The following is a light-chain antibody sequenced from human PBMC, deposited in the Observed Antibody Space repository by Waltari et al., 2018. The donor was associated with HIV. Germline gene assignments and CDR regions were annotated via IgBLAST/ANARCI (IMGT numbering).Light chain of an antibody. V-gene: IGKV3-20*01. Sequence: ETVLTQSPGTLSLSPGARATLYFRSSQRVTSSYLAWYQQKPGQAPRILIDGASSRATGIPDRFSGSGSGTDFTLTISRLEPEDFAVYYCQQYGSSPLTFGGGTKVEIK. CDR2: GAS. CDR3: QQYGSSPLT. CDR1: QRVTSSY. J-gene: IGKJ4*01.